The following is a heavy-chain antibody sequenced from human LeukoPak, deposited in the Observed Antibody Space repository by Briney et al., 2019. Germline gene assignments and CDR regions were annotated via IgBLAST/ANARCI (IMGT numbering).Heavy chain of an antibody. CDR3: ARDCREYSSSCGWFDP. CDR1: GFIVRSNH. CDR2: TYSGETT. Sequence: GGSLRLSCAAFGFIVRSNHINWVRQAPGMGLEWVSITYSGETTYYADSVRGRFIISRDDSKNTLSLEMNDLRAEDTAVYYCARDCREYSSSCGWFDPWGQGTLVTVSS. D-gene: IGHD6-6*01. V-gene: IGHV3-66*01. J-gene: IGHJ5*02.